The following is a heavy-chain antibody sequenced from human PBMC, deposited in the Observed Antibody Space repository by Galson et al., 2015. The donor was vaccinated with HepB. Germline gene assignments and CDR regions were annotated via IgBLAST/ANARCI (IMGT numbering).Heavy chain of an antibody. CDR2: ISGSGAGT. V-gene: IGHV3-23*01. Sequence: SLRLSCAASGFTFSSYAMAWVRQAPGKGLEWVSGISGSGAGTYYADSVKGRFTISRDNSKNTLFLQMNSLRAEDTAVYFCAKSRYNNSLTYFDYWGQGTLVTVSS. D-gene: IGHD4-11*01. J-gene: IGHJ4*02. CDR3: AKSRYNNSLTYFDY. CDR1: GFTFSSYA.